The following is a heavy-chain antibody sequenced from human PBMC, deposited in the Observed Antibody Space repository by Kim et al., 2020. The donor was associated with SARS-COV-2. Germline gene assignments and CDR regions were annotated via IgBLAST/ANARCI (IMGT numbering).Heavy chain of an antibody. CDR3: SRDRYGSLHVFDL. J-gene: IGHJ2*01. CDR1: GFTFSDYT. V-gene: IGHV3-21*01. Sequence: GGSLRLSCAASGFTFSDYTLNWVRQAPGKGLEWVSPISSGGTNIYYAYSLKGRFTISSDKANTSLYLQMHSVSAEDTAVYFCSRDRYGSLHVFDLWG. CDR2: ISSGGTNI. D-gene: IGHD3-10*01.